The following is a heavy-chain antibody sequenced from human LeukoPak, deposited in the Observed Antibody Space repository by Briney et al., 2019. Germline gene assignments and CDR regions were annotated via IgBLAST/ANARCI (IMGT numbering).Heavy chain of an antibody. D-gene: IGHD1-26*01. J-gene: IGHJ5*02. CDR3: ARDNSVGDNAWWFDH. CDR2: FHPKDADM. Sequence: GASVKVSCKVSGYSVTEVAIHWVRQTPGEGLEWMGGFHPKDADMIYAQKFQGRVTMTRDMSTSTDYMELSSLRSEDTAIYYCARDNSVGDNAWWFDHWGQGTLVTVSS. CDR1: GYSVTEVA. V-gene: IGHV1-24*01.